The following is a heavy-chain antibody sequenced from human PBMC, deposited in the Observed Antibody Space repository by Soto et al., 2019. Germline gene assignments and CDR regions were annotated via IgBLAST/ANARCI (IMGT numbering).Heavy chain of an antibody. V-gene: IGHV1-58*01. Sequence: QMQLVQSGPEVKKPGTSVKVSCKASGFTFTSSAVQWVRQARGQRLEWIGWIVVGSGNTNYAQKFQERVTITRDMXRSTAYMELSSLRSEDTAVYYCAASANQWEVTTGDGWGQGTLVTVSS. D-gene: IGHD4-17*01. CDR1: GFTFTSSA. J-gene: IGHJ4*02. CDR3: AASANQWEVTTGDG. CDR2: IVVGSGNT.